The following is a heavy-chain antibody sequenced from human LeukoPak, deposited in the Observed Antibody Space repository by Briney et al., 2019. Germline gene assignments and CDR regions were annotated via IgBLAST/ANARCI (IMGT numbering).Heavy chain of an antibody. CDR3: AREGYSYGLDY. D-gene: IGHD5-18*01. J-gene: IGHJ4*02. CDR1: GYTFTSFY. CDR2: INPSGGST. Sequence: ASVKVSCKASGYTFTSFYMHWVRQAPGQGLEWMGIINPSGGSTSYAQKFQGRVTMTRDTSTSTVYMELSSLRSEDTAVYYSAREGYSYGLDYWDEGTLVTVSS. V-gene: IGHV1-46*01.